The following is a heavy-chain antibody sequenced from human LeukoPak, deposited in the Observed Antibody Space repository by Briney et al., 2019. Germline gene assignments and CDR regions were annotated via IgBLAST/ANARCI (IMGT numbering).Heavy chain of an antibody. CDR1: GYTFTGSY. CDR3: ASSGVEGGGYAYNY. V-gene: IGHV1-2*02. CDR2: INPNNGGT. Sequence: ASVKVSCKASGYTFTGSYMYWVRLAPGQGLEWLGWINPNNGGTNYAQKFQGRVTMTWDTSISTAYMELSRLRSDDTAVYYCASSGVEGGGYAYNYWGQGTLVTVSS. J-gene: IGHJ4*02. D-gene: IGHD5-12*01.